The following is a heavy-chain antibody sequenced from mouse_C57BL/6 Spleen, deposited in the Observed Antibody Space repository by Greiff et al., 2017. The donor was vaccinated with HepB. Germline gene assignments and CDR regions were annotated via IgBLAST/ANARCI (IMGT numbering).Heavy chain of an antibody. Sequence: EVKLQESGPGLVKPSQSLSLTCSVTGYSITSGYYWNWIRQFPGTKLELMGSISYDGSNNYNPSLHNRIPITRDTSKNQFFLKLNSVTTEDTATYYWAPLDGNYYAMDYWGQGTSVTVSS. CDR1: GYSITSGYY. V-gene: IGHV3-6*01. J-gene: IGHJ4*01. CDR3: APLDGNYYAMDY. CDR2: ISYDGSN. D-gene: IGHD2-1*01.